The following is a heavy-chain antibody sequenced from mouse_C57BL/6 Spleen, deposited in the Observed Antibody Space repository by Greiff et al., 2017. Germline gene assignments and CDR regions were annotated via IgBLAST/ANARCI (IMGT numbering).Heavy chain of an antibody. CDR3: AREVIYYYGSSPFFDY. J-gene: IGHJ2*01. CDR2: IYPGDGDT. CDR1: GYEFSSSW. V-gene: IGHV1-82*01. Sequence: QVQLQQSGPELVKPGASVKISCKASGYEFSSSWMNWVKQRPGKGLEWIGRIYPGDGDTNYNGTFKGKATLTADKSSSTAYMQLSSLTSEDSAVYCCAREVIYYYGSSPFFDYWGQGTTLTVSS. D-gene: IGHD1-1*01.